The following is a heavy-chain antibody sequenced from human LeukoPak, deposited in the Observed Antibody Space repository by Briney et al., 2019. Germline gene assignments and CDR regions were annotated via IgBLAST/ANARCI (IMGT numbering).Heavy chain of an antibody. D-gene: IGHD1-26*01. CDR2: IKEDGGEK. CDR3: ARDKVGTGPTHLDY. V-gene: IGHV3-7*01. CDR1: GYSISSGYY. Sequence: ETLSLTCTVSGYSISSGYYWGWIRQPPGKGLEWVANIKEDGGEKYSVDSVKGRFTISRDNAMNSLYLEMNSLRAEDTALYYCARDKVGTGPTHLDYWGQGALVTVSS. J-gene: IGHJ4*02.